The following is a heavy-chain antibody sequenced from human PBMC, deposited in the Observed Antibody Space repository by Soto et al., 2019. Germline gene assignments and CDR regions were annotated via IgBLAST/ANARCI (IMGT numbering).Heavy chain of an antibody. D-gene: IGHD6-6*01. CDR2: ISGSGGST. Sequence: PGGSLRLSCAASGFTFSSYAMSWVRQAPGKGLEWVSAISGSGGSTYYADSVKGRFTISRDNSKNTLYLQMNSLRAEDTAVYYCAKFSLTDYIAARPEFGTDVWGQGTTVTVSS. V-gene: IGHV3-23*01. CDR1: GFTFSSYA. CDR3: AKFSLTDYIAARPEFGTDV. J-gene: IGHJ6*02.